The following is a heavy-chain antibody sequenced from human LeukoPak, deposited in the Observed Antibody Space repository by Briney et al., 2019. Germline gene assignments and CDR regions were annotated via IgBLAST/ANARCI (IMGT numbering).Heavy chain of an antibody. CDR2: INPSGGST. CDR1: GYTFTSYD. CDR3: ARGSYKAGFDY. D-gene: IGHD1-14*01. V-gene: IGHV1-46*01. Sequence: GSSVKVPYKASGYTFTSYDVNWCRHPPGQGLEWMGIINPSGGSTSYAQKFQGRVTMTRDMSTSTVYMELSSLRSEDTAVYYCARGSYKAGFDYWGQGTLVTVSS. J-gene: IGHJ4*02.